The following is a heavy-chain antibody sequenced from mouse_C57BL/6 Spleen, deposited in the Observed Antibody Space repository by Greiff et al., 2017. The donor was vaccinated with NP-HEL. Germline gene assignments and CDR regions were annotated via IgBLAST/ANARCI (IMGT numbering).Heavy chain of an antibody. Sequence: EVKLVESGGGLVKPGGSLKLSCAASGFTFSDYGMHWVRQAPEKGLEWVAYISSGSSTIYYADTVKGRFTSSRDNAKNTLFLQMTSLRSEDTAMYYCARDYGSSNWYCDVWGTGTTVTVSS. CDR1: GFTFSDYG. V-gene: IGHV5-17*01. CDR3: ARDYGSSNWYCDV. CDR2: ISSGSSTI. D-gene: IGHD1-1*01. J-gene: IGHJ1*03.